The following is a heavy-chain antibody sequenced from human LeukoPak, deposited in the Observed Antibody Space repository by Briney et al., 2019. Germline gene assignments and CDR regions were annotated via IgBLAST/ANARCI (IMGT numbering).Heavy chain of an antibody. CDR1: GYTFTSYY. CDR2: INPSGGSA. CDR3: ARGGLATVTTLGYDY. J-gene: IGHJ4*02. V-gene: IGHV1-46*01. Sequence: GASVKVSCKASGYTFTSYYMHWVRQAPGQGLEWMGIINPSGGSASYAQKFQGRVTMTRDTSTSTVYMELSSLRSEDTAVYYCARGGLATVTTLGYDYWGQGTLVTVSS. D-gene: IGHD4-17*01.